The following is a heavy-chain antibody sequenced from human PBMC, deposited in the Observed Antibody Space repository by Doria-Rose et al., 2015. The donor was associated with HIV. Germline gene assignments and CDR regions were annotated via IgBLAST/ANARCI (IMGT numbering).Heavy chain of an antibody. D-gene: IGHD3-16*01. CDR3: ARSRGMQVDDAFDI. Sequence: KASGHSFTIYYMHWVRQAPGQGLEWMGIINPSSGSTSYAQKFQGRVTMTRDTSTSTVYMELSNLRSEETAVYYCARSRGMQVDDAFDIWGQGTMVTVSS. CDR2: INPSSGST. CDR1: GHSFTIYY. V-gene: IGHV1-46*01. J-gene: IGHJ3*02.